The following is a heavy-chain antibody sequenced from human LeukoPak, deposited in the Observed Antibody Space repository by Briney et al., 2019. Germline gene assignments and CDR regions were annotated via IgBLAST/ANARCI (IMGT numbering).Heavy chain of an antibody. D-gene: IGHD3-16*02. V-gene: IGHV4-59*08. Sequence: SETLSLTCTVSGGSVGTYYWSWIRQSPGKGLEWIGYIYVTGSTRYNPYLQSRVTISVDTSRNQFFLKMSSVTAADTAVYYCARHIGGGIEDMDVWGKGTKVTVSS. J-gene: IGHJ6*03. CDR1: GGSVGTYY. CDR3: ARHIGGGIEDMDV. CDR2: IYVTGST.